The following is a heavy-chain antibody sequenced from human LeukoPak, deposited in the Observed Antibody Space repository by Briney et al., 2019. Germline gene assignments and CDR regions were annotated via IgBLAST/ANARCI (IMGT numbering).Heavy chain of an antibody. CDR1: GGSISNYY. Sequence: PSETLSLTCIVSGGSISNYYWSWFRQPPGKGLEWIGYIYQSGATSYNPSLKSRVTISVDTSKNQFSLKLGSVTAADTAVYYCARAGMIVVDGWFDPWGQGTLVIVSS. CDR3: ARAGMIVVDGWFDP. CDR2: IYQSGAT. V-gene: IGHV4-59*01. D-gene: IGHD3-22*01. J-gene: IGHJ5*02.